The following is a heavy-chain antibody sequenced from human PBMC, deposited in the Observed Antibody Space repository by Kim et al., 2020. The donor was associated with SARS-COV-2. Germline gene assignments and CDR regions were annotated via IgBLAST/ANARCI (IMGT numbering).Heavy chain of an antibody. J-gene: IGHJ4*02. CDR1: GGSISSSSYY. Sequence: SETLSLTCTVSGGSISSSSYYWGWIRQPPGKGLEWIGSIYYSGSTYYNPSLKSRVTISVDTSKNQFSLKLSSVTAADTAVYYCARHDYVWGSYRPTIFDYWGQGTLVTVSS. V-gene: IGHV4-39*01. CDR3: ARHDYVWGSYRPTIFDY. CDR2: IYYSGST. D-gene: IGHD3-16*02.